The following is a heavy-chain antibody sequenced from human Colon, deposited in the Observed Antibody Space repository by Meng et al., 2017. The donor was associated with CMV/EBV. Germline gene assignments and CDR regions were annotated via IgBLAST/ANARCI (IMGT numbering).Heavy chain of an antibody. V-gene: IGHV3-30-3*01. D-gene: IGHD3-10*01. CDR2: ISYDGNNE. CDR3: ARDLRKAYNVLYYYYYGLDV. CDR1: EFTFRSYA. J-gene: IGHJ6*02. Sequence: GESLKISCAASEFTFRSYAMHWVRQAPGKGLDWVAVISYDGNNEYYADSVKGRFTISRDNSKNTLHLQMNSLRTEDTAIYYCARDLRKAYNVLYYYYYGLDVWGQGTTVTVSS.